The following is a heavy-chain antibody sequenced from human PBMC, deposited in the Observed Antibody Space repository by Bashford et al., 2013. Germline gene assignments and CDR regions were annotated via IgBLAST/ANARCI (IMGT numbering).Heavy chain of an antibody. V-gene: IGHV3-48*01. D-gene: IGHD3-16*01. CDR3: ARDGGRPDY. J-gene: IGHJ4*02. CDR2: ISSSSSTI. Sequence: VRQAPGKGLEWVSYISSSSSTIYYADSVKGRFTISRDNAKNSLYLQMNSLRAEDTAVYYCARDGGRPDYWGQGTLVTVSS.